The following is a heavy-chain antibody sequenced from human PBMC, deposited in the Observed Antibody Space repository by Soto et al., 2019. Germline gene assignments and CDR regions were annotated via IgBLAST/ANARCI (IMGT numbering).Heavy chain of an antibody. CDR1: GFAFSTYS. D-gene: IGHD3-16*01. V-gene: IGHV3-21*01. CDR3: ARKGAGLAATTGTFEDC. Sequence: GGSLRLSCAASGFAFSTYSMNWVRQVPGKGLEWVASISSDSSYIYYAASAKGRFTISRDNAKNSMYLQMNSLRAEDTAVYYCARKGAGLAATTGTFEDCWGQGALVTVSS. J-gene: IGHJ4*02. CDR2: ISSDSSYI.